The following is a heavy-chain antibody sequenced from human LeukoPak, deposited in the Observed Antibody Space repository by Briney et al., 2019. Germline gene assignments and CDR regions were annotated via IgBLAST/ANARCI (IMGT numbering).Heavy chain of an antibody. CDR1: GLTFGRYW. J-gene: IGHJ3*02. V-gene: IGHV3-74*01. CDR2: INPDGSTT. D-gene: IGHD4-23*01. Sequence: GGSLRLSCEASGLTFGRYWMHWVRQPPGGGLVLVSRINPDGSTTKYADSVKGRFTISRDNAKNTLYLQMNSLGVEDTATYHCATGAGSGNNRPPDVFDIWGQGALVTVSS. CDR3: ATGAGSGNNRPPDVFDI.